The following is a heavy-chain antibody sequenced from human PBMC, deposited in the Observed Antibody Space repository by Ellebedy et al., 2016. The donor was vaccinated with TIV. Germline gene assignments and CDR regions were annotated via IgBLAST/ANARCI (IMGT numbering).Heavy chain of an antibody. D-gene: IGHD6-13*01. Sequence: SVKVSXXASGYTFTSYGISWVRQAPGQGLEWMGGIIPIFGTANYAQKFQGRVTITADESTSTAYMELSSLRSEDTAVYYCVLGAADAFDIWGQGTMVTVSS. CDR3: VLGAADAFDI. J-gene: IGHJ3*02. CDR1: GYTFTSYG. CDR2: IIPIFGTA. V-gene: IGHV1-69*13.